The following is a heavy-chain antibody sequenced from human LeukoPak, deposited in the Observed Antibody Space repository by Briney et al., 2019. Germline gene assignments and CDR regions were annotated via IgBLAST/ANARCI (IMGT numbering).Heavy chain of an antibody. V-gene: IGHV3-49*04. J-gene: IGHJ4*02. CDR2: IRSKGHSRTT. CDR3: SRAQTEVRAKYYFDY. CDR1: GFRFGDYA. Sequence: GGSLRLYCTASGFRFGDYAWNWVRQAPGKGLEWVGFIRSKGHSRTTEYAASVEGRFTISRDDSKSIAYLQMNSLKTGDTAVYYCSRAQTEVRAKYYFDYWGQGTLVTVSS. D-gene: IGHD4/OR15-4a*01.